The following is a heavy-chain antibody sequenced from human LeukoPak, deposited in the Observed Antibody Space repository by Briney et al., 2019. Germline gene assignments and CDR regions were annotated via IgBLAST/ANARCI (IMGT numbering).Heavy chain of an antibody. CDR3: AGGGVGAIFSHFDY. Sequence: GGSLRLSCAASGFTFSSYAMHWVRQAPGKGLEWVAVISYDGSNKYYADSVKGRFTISRDNSKNTLYLQMNSLRAEDTAVYYCAGGGVGAIFSHFDYWGQGTLVTVSS. V-gene: IGHV3-30*07. CDR2: ISYDGSNK. J-gene: IGHJ4*02. D-gene: IGHD1-26*01. CDR1: GFTFSSYA.